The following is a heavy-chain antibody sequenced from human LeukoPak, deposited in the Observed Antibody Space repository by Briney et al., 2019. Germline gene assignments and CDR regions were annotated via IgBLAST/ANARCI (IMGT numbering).Heavy chain of an antibody. D-gene: IGHD1-26*01. V-gene: IGHV4-28*01. CDR1: GYSISSSNW. CDR3: ARRARGNGVDV. J-gene: IGHJ6*02. CDR2: IYYSGST. Sequence: SDTLSLTCAVSGYSISSSNWWGWIRQPPGKGLEWNGYIYYSGSTYYNPSLKSRVTMSVDTSKNQFSLKLSSVTAVDTAVYYCARRARGNGVDVWGQGTTVIVSS.